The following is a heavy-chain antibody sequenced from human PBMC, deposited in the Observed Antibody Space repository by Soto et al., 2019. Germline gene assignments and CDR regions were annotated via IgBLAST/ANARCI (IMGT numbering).Heavy chain of an antibody. CDR3: AGRRGRHRDQNWFDP. CDR1: GGSISSDY. V-gene: IGHV4-59*01. D-gene: IGHD2-21*01. CDR2: IYYSGST. J-gene: IGHJ5*02. Sequence: PSETLSLTCTVSGGSISSDYWSWIRQPPGKGLEWIGYIYYSGSTKYNPSLKSRVTISVDTSKNQFSLKVTSLTAADTAVYYCAGRRGRHRDQNWFDPWGQGTLVTVSS.